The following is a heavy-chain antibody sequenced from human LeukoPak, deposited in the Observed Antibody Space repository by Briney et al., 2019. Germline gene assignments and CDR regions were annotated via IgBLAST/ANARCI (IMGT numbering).Heavy chain of an antibody. J-gene: IGHJ4*02. CDR2: VYYSGST. D-gene: IGHD1/OR15-1a*01. CDR3: ARVPATMEHYYFDY. V-gene: IGHV4-39*01. CDR1: GGSISSNFCY. Sequence: SETLSLTCTVSGGSISSNFCYWGWIRQPPGKGLEWIGSVYYSGSTYYNPSLKSRVAMSVDTSKNQFSLKLSSVTAADTAVYYCARVPATMEHYYFDYWGQGTLATVSS.